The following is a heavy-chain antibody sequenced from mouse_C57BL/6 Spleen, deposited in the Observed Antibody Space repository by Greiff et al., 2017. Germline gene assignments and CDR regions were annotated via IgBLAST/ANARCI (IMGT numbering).Heavy chain of an antibody. D-gene: IGHD1-1*01. CDR1: GYTFTSYG. Sequence: QVQLQQSGAELARPGASVKLSCKASGYTFTSYGISWVKQRTGQGLEWIGEIYPRSGNTYYNEKFKGKATLTADKSSSTAYMELRSLTSEDSAVYFCARTPFITTVVAPGYFDVWGTGTTVTVSS. V-gene: IGHV1-81*01. CDR3: ARTPFITTVVAPGYFDV. CDR2: IYPRSGNT. J-gene: IGHJ1*03.